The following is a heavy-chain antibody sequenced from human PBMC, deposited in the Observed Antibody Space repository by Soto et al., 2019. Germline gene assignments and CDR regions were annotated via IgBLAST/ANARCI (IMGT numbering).Heavy chain of an antibody. Sequence: SETLSLTCAVSGYSISSGYYWSWIRQPPGKGLEWIGEINHSGSTNYNPSLKSRVTISVDTSKNQFSLKLSSVPAADTAVYYCAGEDYSNNNYFDYWGQGTLVTVSS. D-gene: IGHD4-4*01. J-gene: IGHJ4*02. CDR3: AGEDYSNNNYFDY. CDR1: GYSISSGYY. V-gene: IGHV4-34*01. CDR2: INHSGST.